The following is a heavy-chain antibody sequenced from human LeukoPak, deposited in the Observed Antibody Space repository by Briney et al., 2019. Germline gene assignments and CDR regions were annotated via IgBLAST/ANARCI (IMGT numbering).Heavy chain of an antibody. J-gene: IGHJ4*02. CDR3: AKGRGSTSIYEY. V-gene: IGHV3-23*01. D-gene: IGHD2-2*01. CDR2: ISGGAGST. Sequence: GGSLRLSCAASGLTLSTSGMSWVRQAPGKGLEWVSFISGGAGSTNYADSVKGRFTMSRDTAKSTLYLQMNSLRDDDTATYYCAKGRGSTSIYEYWGQGTLVTVSS. CDR1: GLTLSTSG.